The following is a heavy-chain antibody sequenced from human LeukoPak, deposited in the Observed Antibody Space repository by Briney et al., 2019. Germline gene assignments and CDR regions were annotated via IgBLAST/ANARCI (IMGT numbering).Heavy chain of an antibody. CDR2: FDPEDGET. CDR3: ATANSVRYFDWLPRD. J-gene: IGHJ4*02. CDR1: GYTLTELS. Sequence: ASVKVSCKVSGYTLTELSMHWVRQAPGEGLEWMGGFDPEDGETIYAQKFQGRVTMTEDTSTDTAYMELSSLRSEDTAVYYCATANSVRYFDWLPRDWGQGTLVTVSS. D-gene: IGHD3-9*01. V-gene: IGHV1-24*01.